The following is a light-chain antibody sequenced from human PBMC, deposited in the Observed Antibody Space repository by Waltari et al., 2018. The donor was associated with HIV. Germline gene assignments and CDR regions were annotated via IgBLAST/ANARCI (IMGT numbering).Light chain of an antibody. CDR3: CSYEGSSLYV. CDR2: EGS. Sequence: QSALTQPASVSGSPGQSITISCTGTSSDVGSYNLVSWYQQHPGKAPKLMIYEGSKRPSGVSNRFSGSKSGNTASLTISGLQAEDEADYYCCSYEGSSLYVFGTGTKVTVL. V-gene: IGLV2-23*01. CDR1: SSDVGSYNL. J-gene: IGLJ1*01.